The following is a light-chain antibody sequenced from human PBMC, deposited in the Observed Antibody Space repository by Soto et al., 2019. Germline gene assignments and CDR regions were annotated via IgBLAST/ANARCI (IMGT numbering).Light chain of an antibody. CDR2: GNN. V-gene: IGLV1-40*01. CDR3: QSYDSTLSTSEVV. CDR1: SSNIGSGYD. J-gene: IGLJ2*01. Sequence: QSVLTQPPSVSGAPGQTVTISCTGSSSNIGSGYDVHWYQLLPGTAPKLLIYGNNNRPSGVPDRFSGSKSGTSASLAISGLQAGDEADYYCQSYDSTLSTSEVVFGGGTKLTVL.